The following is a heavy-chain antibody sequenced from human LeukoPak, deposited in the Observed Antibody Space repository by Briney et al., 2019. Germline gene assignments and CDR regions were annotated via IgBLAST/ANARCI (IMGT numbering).Heavy chain of an antibody. Sequence: ASVKVSCKVSGYTFPSYFMHWMRQAPGQGLEWMGIINPTGGSTTYAQKFQGRVTMTRDTSTSTVYMELSSLRSDDTAVYYCARTAARRFDYWGQGTLVTVSS. V-gene: IGHV1-46*01. CDR2: INPTGGST. J-gene: IGHJ4*02. CDR1: GYTFPSYF. CDR3: ARTAARRFDY. D-gene: IGHD6-6*01.